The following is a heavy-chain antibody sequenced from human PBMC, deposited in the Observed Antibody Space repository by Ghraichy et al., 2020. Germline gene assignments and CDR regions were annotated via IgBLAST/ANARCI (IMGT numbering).Heavy chain of an antibody. Sequence: SVKVSCKASGGTFSSYAISWVRQAPGQGLEWMGGIIPIFGTANYAQKFQGRVTITADESTSTAYMELSSLRSEDTAVYYCARDSRESSGYSEPNHYYYYYGMDVWGQGTTVTVSS. CDR3: ARDSRESSGYSEPNHYYYYYGMDV. CDR1: GGTFSSYA. D-gene: IGHD6-19*01. J-gene: IGHJ6*02. V-gene: IGHV1-69*13. CDR2: IIPIFGTA.